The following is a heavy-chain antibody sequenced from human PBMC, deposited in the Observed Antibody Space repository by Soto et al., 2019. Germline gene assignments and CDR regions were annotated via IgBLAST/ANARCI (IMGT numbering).Heavy chain of an antibody. V-gene: IGHV4-31*03. Sequence: PSETLSLTCTVSGGSISSGGYYWSWIRQHPGKGLEWIGYIYYSGSTYYNPSPKSRVTISVDTSKNQFSLKLSSVTAADTAVYYCARVVGAPNWFDPWGQGTLVTVSS. CDR3: ARVVGAPNWFDP. J-gene: IGHJ5*02. CDR1: GGSISSGGYY. D-gene: IGHD1-26*01. CDR2: IYYSGST.